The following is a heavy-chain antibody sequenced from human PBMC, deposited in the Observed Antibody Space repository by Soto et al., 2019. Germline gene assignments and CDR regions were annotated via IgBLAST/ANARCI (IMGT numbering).Heavy chain of an antibody. CDR3: ARGVGITGSFHGVDP. D-gene: IGHD1-20*01. CDR2: IIPIFGTA. J-gene: IGHJ5*02. V-gene: IGHV1-69*13. CDR1: GGTFSSYA. Sequence: ASVKVSCKASGGTFSSYAISWVRQAPGQGLGWMGGIIPIFGTANYAQKFQGRVTITADESASTVYMELSSLRSEDTAVYYCARGVGITGSFHGVDPWGQGTLVTVSS.